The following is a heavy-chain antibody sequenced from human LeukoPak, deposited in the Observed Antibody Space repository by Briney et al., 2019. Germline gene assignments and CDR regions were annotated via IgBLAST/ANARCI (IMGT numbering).Heavy chain of an antibody. Sequence: SETLSLTCTVSGGSISSPYWSWIRQPPGKGLEWIGYIYYTGNTNYNPSLKSRVTISVDTSKKQFSLKLNSVTAADTAMYYCARAWATDYFDYWGQGTLVTVSS. CDR3: ARAWATDYFDY. V-gene: IGHV4-59*11. CDR1: GGSISSPY. CDR2: IYYTGNT. J-gene: IGHJ4*02.